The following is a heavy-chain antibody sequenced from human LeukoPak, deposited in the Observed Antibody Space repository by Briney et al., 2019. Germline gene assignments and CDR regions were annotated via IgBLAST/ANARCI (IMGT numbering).Heavy chain of an antibody. J-gene: IGHJ6*03. V-gene: IGHV3-48*03. CDR2: ISGNGNTI. Sequence: GGSLRLSCAASGFTFSNYEMNWVRQAPGKGLEWLSYISGNGNTIYYADSVKGRFTISRDNAKNSLYLQMNSLRAEDTAVYYCAKRRGLELTYYYYMDVWGKGTTVTVSS. CDR1: GFTFSNYE. CDR3: AKRRGLELTYYYYMDV. D-gene: IGHD1-7*01.